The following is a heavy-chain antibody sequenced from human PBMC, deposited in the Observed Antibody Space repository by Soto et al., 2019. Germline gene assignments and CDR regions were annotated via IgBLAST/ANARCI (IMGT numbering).Heavy chain of an antibody. CDR2: IIPMFGTA. CDR3: ARGWGYDSSDYYYAY. Sequence: QVQLVQSGAEVRKPGSSVKVSCKASGGTFSRHTISWVRQAPGQGLEWMGGIIPMFGTANHAQKFQGRVTIIADESTNTAYMELSSLRSEDRAIYYCARGWGYDSSDYYYAYWGQGTPVIVSS. J-gene: IGHJ4*02. CDR1: GGTFSRHT. V-gene: IGHV1-69*01. D-gene: IGHD3-22*01.